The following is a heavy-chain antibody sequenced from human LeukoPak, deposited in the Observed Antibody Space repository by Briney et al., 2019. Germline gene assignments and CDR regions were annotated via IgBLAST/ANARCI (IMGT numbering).Heavy chain of an antibody. CDR2: IIPIFGTA. J-gene: IGHJ5*02. V-gene: IGHV1-69*13. CDR3: ARSPPSTVAGDINNWFDP. Sequence: SVKVSCKASGYSFTSYDINWVRQATGQGLEWVGLIIPIFGTANYAQKFQGRVTITADEYTSTAYMELSRLRSEDTAVYYCARSPPSTVAGDINNWFDPWGQGTLVTVSS. CDR1: GYSFTSYD. D-gene: IGHD6-19*01.